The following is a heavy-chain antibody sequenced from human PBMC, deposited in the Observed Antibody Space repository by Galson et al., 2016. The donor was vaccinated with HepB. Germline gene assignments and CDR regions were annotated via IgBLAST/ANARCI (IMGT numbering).Heavy chain of an antibody. CDR2: IDPSDSYA. D-gene: IGHD3-22*01. CDR3: VRHTYYYDTSGYFPD. V-gene: IGHV5-10-1*01. J-gene: IGHJ4*02. CDR1: GYRFTSHW. Sequence: QSGAEVTKPGESLRISCEGSGYRFTSHWISWVRQTAGKGPEWMGRIDPSDSYANYGPSFQGHVTMSADKSVRKVYLQWSSLKASDTAMYYCVRHTYYYDTSGYFPDWGQGPLVTVSS.